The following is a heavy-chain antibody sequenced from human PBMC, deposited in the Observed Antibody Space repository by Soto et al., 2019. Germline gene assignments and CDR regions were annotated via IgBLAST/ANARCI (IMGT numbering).Heavy chain of an antibody. V-gene: IGHV3-74*01. CDR3: ARVPYCSSSSCYSYFDS. CDR1: GFTLSNYW. D-gene: IGHD2-2*01. J-gene: IGHJ4*02. Sequence: EVQLVESGGGLVQPGGSLRLSCAASGFTLSNYWMHWARQAPGKGLVWVSRISSDGSSTNYADSVKGRFTISRDNAKNTLHLQMNSLRAEDMAVYYCARVPYCSSSSCYSYFDSWGQGTLVTVSS. CDR2: ISSDGSST.